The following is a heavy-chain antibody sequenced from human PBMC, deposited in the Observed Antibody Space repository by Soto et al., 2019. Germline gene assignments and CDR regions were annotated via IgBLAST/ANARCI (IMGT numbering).Heavy chain of an antibody. Sequence: GGSLRLSCAASGFGLKTYWMHWVRQVPGRGLLWVARINGAGTATNYADSVQGRFTISRDNAKNTLYLQMNSLRAEDTAVYYCARDADYCGGISCLSDIFDYWGQGALVTVSS. J-gene: IGHJ4*02. V-gene: IGHV3-74*01. CDR1: GFGLKTYW. D-gene: IGHD2-21*01. CDR2: INGAGTAT. CDR3: ARDADYCGGISCLSDIFDY.